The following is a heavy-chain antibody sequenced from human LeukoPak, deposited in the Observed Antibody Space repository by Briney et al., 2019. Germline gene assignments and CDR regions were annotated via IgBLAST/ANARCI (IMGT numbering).Heavy chain of an antibody. V-gene: IGHV4-4*07. Sequence: SETLSLTCTVSGGSISGYYSSWIRQPAGKGLEWIGRVYTSGSTHYNPSLKSRVTMSVDTSKNQFSLKLSSVTAADTAVYYCARLITGTTTAFDIWGQGTMVTVSS. CDR2: VYTSGST. J-gene: IGHJ3*02. CDR1: GGSISGYY. CDR3: ARLITGTTTAFDI. D-gene: IGHD1-7*01.